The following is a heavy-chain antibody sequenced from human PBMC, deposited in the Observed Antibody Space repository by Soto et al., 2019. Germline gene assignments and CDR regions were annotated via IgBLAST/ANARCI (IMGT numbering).Heavy chain of an antibody. CDR2: IYYSGST. V-gene: IGHV4-31*03. Sequence: SETLSLTCTVSGGSISSGGYYWSWIRQHPGKGLEWIGYIYYSGSTYYNPSLKGRVTISVDTSKNQFSLKLSSVTAADTAVYYCARDLRTSGPYDSSGYRSSDWGQGTLVTVSS. D-gene: IGHD3-22*01. CDR1: GGSISSGGYY. J-gene: IGHJ4*02. CDR3: ARDLRTSGPYDSSGYRSSD.